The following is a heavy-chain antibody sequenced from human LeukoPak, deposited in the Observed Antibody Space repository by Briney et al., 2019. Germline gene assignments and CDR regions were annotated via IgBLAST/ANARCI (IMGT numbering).Heavy chain of an antibody. D-gene: IGHD1-26*01. V-gene: IGHV3-48*02. CDR1: GFTFSSYS. Sequence: GGSLRLSCAAAGFTFSSYSMSWVRQAPGKGLEWVSYITSISSTIYYADSVKGRFTVSRDNAKNSLFLQMNSLRDEDTAMYYCARTAGIFDIWGQGTMVTVYS. J-gene: IGHJ3*02. CDR2: ITSISSTI. CDR3: ARTAGIFDI.